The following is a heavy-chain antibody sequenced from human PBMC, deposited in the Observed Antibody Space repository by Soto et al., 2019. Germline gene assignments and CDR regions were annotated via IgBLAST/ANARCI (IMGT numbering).Heavy chain of an antibody. D-gene: IGHD3-10*01. J-gene: IGHJ6*02. CDR3: ASEPAGRPPLYKNYYYYGMDV. Sequence: PSETLSLTCTVSGGSISSGDYYWSWIRQPPGKGLEWIGYIYYSGSTYYNPSLKSRVTISVDTSKNQFSLKLSSVTAADTAVYYCASEPAGRPPLYKNYYYYGMDVWGQGTKVTVSS. CDR2: IYYSGST. V-gene: IGHV4-30-4*01. CDR1: GGSISSGDYY.